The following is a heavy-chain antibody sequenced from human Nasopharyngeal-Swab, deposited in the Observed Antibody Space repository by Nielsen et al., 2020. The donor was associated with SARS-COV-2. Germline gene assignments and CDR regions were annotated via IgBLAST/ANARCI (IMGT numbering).Heavy chain of an antibody. CDR3: AVGATGYYYMDV. V-gene: IGHV1-69*13. CDR2: IIPIFGTA. D-gene: IGHD1-26*01. Sequence: LVKVSCKAPGGTFSSYAISWVRQAPGQGLEWMGGIIPIFGTANYAQKFQGRVTITADESTSTAYMELSSLRSEDTAVYYCAVGATGYYYMDVWGKGTTVTVSS. CDR1: GGTFSSYA. J-gene: IGHJ6*03.